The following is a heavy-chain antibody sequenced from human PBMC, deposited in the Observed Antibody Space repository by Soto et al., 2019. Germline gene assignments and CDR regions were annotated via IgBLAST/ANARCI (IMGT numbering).Heavy chain of an antibody. V-gene: IGHV6-1*01. Sequence: PSQTLSLTCAISGDSVSNNSAAWNWIRQSPSRGLEWLGGTYYRSKWFNNYALSVKGRITINPDTSKNQFSLQLNSVTPEDTAVYYCAREGRLAASIFHNWFDPWGQGTLVTVSS. D-gene: IGHD3-3*02. CDR1: GDSVSNNSAA. CDR2: TYYRSKWFN. CDR3: AREGRLAASIFHNWFDP. J-gene: IGHJ5*02.